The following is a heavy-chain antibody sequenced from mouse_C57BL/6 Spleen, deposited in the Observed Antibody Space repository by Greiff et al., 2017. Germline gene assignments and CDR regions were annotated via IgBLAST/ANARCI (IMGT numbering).Heavy chain of an antibody. CDR2: IYPRSGNT. Sequence: VQLQQSGAELARPGASVKLSCKASGYTFTSYGISWVKQRTGQGLEWIGEIYPRSGNTYYNEKFKGKATLTADKSSSTAYMRLRSLTSEDSAVYFCARGTGRAMDYWGQGTSVTVSS. J-gene: IGHJ4*01. V-gene: IGHV1-81*01. CDR1: GYTFTSYG. D-gene: IGHD4-1*01. CDR3: ARGTGRAMDY.